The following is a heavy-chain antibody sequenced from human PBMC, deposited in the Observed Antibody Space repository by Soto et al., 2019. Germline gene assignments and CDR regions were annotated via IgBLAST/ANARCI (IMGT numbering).Heavy chain of an antibody. Sequence: QVQLQESGPGLVKPSETLSLTCTVSGGSVSSGSYYWSWIRQPPGKGLEWIGYIYYSGSTNYNPPRTSRLSSSVETCKIQFALKLSSVTAADTAVYYGARNLGLGLLRWNWFDPWGQGTLVTVSS. CDR2: IYYSGST. CDR3: ARNLGLGLLRWNWFDP. D-gene: IGHD2-15*01. V-gene: IGHV4-61*01. J-gene: IGHJ5*02. CDR1: GGSVSSGSYY.